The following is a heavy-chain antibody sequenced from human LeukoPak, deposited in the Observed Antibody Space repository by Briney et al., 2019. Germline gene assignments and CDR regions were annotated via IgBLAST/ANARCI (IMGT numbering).Heavy chain of an antibody. CDR2: VRNDGSIK. V-gene: IGHV3-30*02. Sequence: GGSLRLSCAASGFTFSSYGMDWVRQAPGRGLEWVAFVRNDGSIKYYADSVKGRFTISRDNSKNMLYLQMNSLRAEDTAVYYCALDSSNYYDSSGYYYDYYYMDVWGKGTTVTVSS. J-gene: IGHJ6*03. CDR1: GFTFSSYG. CDR3: ALDSSNYYDSSGYYYDYYYMDV. D-gene: IGHD3-22*01.